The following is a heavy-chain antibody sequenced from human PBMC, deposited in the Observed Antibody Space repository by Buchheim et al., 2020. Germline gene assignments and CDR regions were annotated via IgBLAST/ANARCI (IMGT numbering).Heavy chain of an antibody. CDR1: GYTFSGHF. CDR3: ARGSHLTPADLDI. D-gene: IGHD2-15*01. Sequence: QVHLMQSGAEVKKSGASVKVSCKASGYTFSGHFMHWVRQAPGQGLEWMGWINPNSGGTNYAQRFQGRVTMTRDTSIRTAYMELSSLKSDDTAVYFCARGSHLTPADLDIWGQGT. V-gene: IGHV1-2*02. J-gene: IGHJ3*02. CDR2: INPNSGGT.